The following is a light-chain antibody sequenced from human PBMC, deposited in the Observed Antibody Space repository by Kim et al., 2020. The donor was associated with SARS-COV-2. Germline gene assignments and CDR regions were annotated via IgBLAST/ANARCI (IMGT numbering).Light chain of an antibody. V-gene: IGLV2-23*02. CDR1: SSDVATYNL. CDR3: CSYAGSPYV. J-gene: IGLJ1*01. Sequence: PGQTLTISCTGTSSDVATYNLVSWYQHHPGKAPKLMIYDVRKRTAGVSSRFSGSKSGNTASLTISGLQAEDEADYYCCSYAGSPYVVGTGTKVTVL. CDR2: DVR.